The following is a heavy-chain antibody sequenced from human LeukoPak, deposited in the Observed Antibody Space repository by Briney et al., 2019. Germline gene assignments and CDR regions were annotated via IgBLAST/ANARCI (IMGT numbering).Heavy chain of an antibody. CDR1: GFTFSSYA. D-gene: IGHD3-16*01. CDR3: AKDRYDYVWGSYSDY. CDR2: ISGSGGST. Sequence: GGSLRLSCAASGFTFSSYAMSWVRQAPGKGLEWVSAISGSGGSTYYADSVKGRFTISRDNSKNTLYLQMNSLRAEDTAVYYCAKDRYDYVWGSYSDYWGQGTLVTVSS. V-gene: IGHV3-23*01. J-gene: IGHJ4*02.